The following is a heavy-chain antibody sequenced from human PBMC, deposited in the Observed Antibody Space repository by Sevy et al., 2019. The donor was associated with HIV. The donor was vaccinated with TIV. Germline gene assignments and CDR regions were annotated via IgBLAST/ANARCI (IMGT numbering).Heavy chain of an antibody. CDR3: VRTAGLTGSYEY. CDR2: ISFNGNHE. CDR1: GFTFTNFP. Sequence: GGYLRLSCAASGFTFTNFPMHWVRQAPGRGLEWVAIISFNGNHEFYADSVKGRLTISRDNSKSTLYLQMNSLRREDTAVYYCVRTAGLTGSYEYWGQGTQVTVSS. J-gene: IGHJ4*02. V-gene: IGHV3-30-3*01. D-gene: IGHD3-9*01.